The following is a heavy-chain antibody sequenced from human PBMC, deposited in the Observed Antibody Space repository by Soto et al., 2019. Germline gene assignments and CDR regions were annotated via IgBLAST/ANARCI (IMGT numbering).Heavy chain of an antibody. J-gene: IGHJ5*02. V-gene: IGHV3-23*01. CDR1: GFTFSSYA. Sequence: GGSLRLSCAASGFTFSSYAMSWVRQAPGKGLEWVSAISGSGGSTYCADSVKGRFTISRDNSKNTLYLQMNSLRAEDTAVYYCAKDPRTGYLGRGWFDPWGQGTLVTVSS. CDR3: AKDPRTGYLGRGWFDP. D-gene: IGHD5-18*01. CDR2: ISGSGGST.